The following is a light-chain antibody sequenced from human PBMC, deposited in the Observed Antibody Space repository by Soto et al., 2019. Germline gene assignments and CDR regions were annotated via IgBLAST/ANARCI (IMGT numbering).Light chain of an antibody. CDR3: AAWDDSLNGXYV. Sequence: QSVLTQPPSASGTPGQRVTISCSGSSSNIGSNTVNWYQQLPGTAPKLLIYSNNQRPSGVPDRFSGSKSGTSASLAISGLQSEDEADYYCAAWDDSLNGXYVFGTGTNV. J-gene: IGLJ1*01. V-gene: IGLV1-44*01. CDR1: SSNIGSNT. CDR2: SNN.